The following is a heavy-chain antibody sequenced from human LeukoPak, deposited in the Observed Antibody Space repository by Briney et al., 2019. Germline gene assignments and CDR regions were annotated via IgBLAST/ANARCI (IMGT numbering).Heavy chain of an antibody. CDR3: ARESGEYSSSPYDY. V-gene: IGHV1-8*01. CDR1: GYTFTSYD. J-gene: IGHJ4*02. Sequence: GASVKVSCKAPGYTFTSYDINWVRQATGQGLEWMGWMNPNSGNTGYAQKFQGRVTMTRNTSISTAYMELSSLRSEDTAVYYRARESGEYSSSPYDYWGQGTLVTVSS. D-gene: IGHD6-6*01. CDR2: MNPNSGNT.